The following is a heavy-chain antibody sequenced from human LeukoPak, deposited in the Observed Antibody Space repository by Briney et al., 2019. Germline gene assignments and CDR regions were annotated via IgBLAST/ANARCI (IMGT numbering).Heavy chain of an antibody. D-gene: IGHD6-13*01. CDR1: GFTFSSYG. V-gene: IGHV3-33*01. CDR3: ARGEQQQLVRLYYFDY. J-gene: IGHJ4*02. CDR2: IWYDGSNK. Sequence: GRSLRLSCAASGFTFSSYGMHWVRQAPGKGLEWVAVIWYDGSNKYYADSVKGRFTISRDNSKNALYLQMNSLRAEDTAVYYCARGEQQQLVRLYYFDYWGQGTLVTVSS.